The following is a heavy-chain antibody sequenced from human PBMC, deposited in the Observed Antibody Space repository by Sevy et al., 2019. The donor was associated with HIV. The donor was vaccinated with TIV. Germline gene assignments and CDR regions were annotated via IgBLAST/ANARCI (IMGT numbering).Heavy chain of an antibody. CDR1: GYTFTGYY. CDR2: INPNSGGT. J-gene: IGHJ4*02. Sequence: ASVKVSCKASGYTFTGYYMHWVRQAPGQGLEWMGRINPNSGGTNYAQKFQGRVTMTRDTSISTAYMELSRLRSDDTAVYYCGISSSGWYFDYWGQGTLVTVSS. D-gene: IGHD6-19*01. V-gene: IGHV1-2*06. CDR3: GISSSGWYFDY.